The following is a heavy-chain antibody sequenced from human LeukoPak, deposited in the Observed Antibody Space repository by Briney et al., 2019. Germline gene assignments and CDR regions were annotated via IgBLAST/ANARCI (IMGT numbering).Heavy chain of an antibody. J-gene: IGHJ3*02. D-gene: IGHD3-9*01. CDR3: ASSHLTGYYNDAFDI. Sequence: PGGSLRLFCAASGFTFSSYGMSWVRQAPGKGLEWVSAISGSGGSTYYADSVKGRFTISRDNSKNTLYLQMNSLRAEDTAVYYCASSHLTGYYNDAFDIWGQGTMVTVSS. V-gene: IGHV3-23*01. CDR1: GFTFSSYG. CDR2: ISGSGGST.